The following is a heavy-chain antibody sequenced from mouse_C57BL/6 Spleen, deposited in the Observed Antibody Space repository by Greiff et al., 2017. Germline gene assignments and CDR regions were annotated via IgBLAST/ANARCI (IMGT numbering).Heavy chain of an antibody. D-gene: IGHD1-1*01. Sequence: EVQLVESGGGLVQPKGSLKLSCAASGFSFNTYAMNWVRQAPGKGLEWVARIRSKSNNYATYYADSVKDRFTISRDDSESMLYLQMNNLKTEDTAMYYCVGGGSYAMDYWGQGTSVTVSS. V-gene: IGHV10-1*01. CDR3: VGGGSYAMDY. CDR2: IRSKSNNYAT. CDR1: GFSFNTYA. J-gene: IGHJ4*01.